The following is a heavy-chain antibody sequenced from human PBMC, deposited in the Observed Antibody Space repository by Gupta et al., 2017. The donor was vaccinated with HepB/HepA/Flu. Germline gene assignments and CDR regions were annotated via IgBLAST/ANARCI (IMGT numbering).Heavy chain of an antibody. V-gene: IGHV4-39*01. Sequence: QLQLQESGPGLVKPSETLSVTCPVFGDSITNRGFYWGWIRQSPGKGLEWVGNTYYSGSTYYSPSRKSRVTISVDTSKNRFSLKLTSVTAADTAVYYWARSGKSFYFYHYMDVWGFGTTVTVS. J-gene: IGHJ6*03. CDR2: TYYSGST. D-gene: IGHD6-25*01. CDR3: ARSGKSFYFYHYMDV. CDR1: GDSITNRGFY.